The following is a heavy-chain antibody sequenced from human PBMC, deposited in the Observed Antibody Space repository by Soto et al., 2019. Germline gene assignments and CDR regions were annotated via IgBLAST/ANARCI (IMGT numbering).Heavy chain of an antibody. V-gene: IGHV3-21*01. Sequence: GGSLRLSCAASGFTFTSYSMNWVRQAPGKGLEWVSSISSTTNYIYYAVSMKGRFTVSRDNAKNSVYLDMNSLSAEDTAVYYCARESEDLTSNFDYWGQGT. J-gene: IGHJ4*02. CDR1: GFTFTSYS. CDR3: ARESEDLTSNFDY. CDR2: ISSTTNYI.